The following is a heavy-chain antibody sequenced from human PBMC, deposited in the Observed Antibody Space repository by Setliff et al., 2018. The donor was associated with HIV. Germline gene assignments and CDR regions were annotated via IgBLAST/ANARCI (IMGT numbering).Heavy chain of an antibody. Sequence: SETLSLTCTVSGGSVTDYFWNWIRQPPGKGLEWIGYIYSSGNTNYNPSLESCVSISLDTSKNQFSLRLSSVTATDTAVYYCARGHTWNYYGGDYFDYWGQGSLVTVSS. CDR2: IYSSGNT. CDR3: ARGHTWNYYGGDYFDY. J-gene: IGHJ4*02. V-gene: IGHV4-59*02. D-gene: IGHD1-7*01. CDR1: GGSVTDYF.